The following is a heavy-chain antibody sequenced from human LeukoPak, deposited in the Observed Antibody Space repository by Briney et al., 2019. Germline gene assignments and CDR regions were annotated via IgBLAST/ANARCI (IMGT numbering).Heavy chain of an antibody. J-gene: IGHJ4*02. D-gene: IGHD3/OR15-3a*01. CDR2: ISGSDAST. Sequence: GGSLRLSCVASGFTFASYAMNWVRQAPGKGLEWVSGISGSDASTHSADSVKGRFTISRDNSKNTVYLQMNGLTVEDTAVYYCVRDVDIWGQGTLVTVSS. V-gene: IGHV3-23*01. CDR1: GFTFASYA. CDR3: VRDVDI.